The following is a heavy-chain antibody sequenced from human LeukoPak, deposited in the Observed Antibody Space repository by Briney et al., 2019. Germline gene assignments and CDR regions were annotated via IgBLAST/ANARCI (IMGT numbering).Heavy chain of an antibody. V-gene: IGHV3-30*02. J-gene: IGHJ4*02. D-gene: IGHD1-26*01. CDR2: IGKGGSEK. CDR3: TRDQSWAWGY. Sequence: GGSLRLSCAASGFIFSGYDLHWVRQAPDKGLEWVAYIGKGGSEKYYADSVKGRFTISRDTSKNTMYLQLNSLRAEDTAIYYCTRDQSWAWGYWGQGTLVTVSS. CDR1: GFIFSGYD.